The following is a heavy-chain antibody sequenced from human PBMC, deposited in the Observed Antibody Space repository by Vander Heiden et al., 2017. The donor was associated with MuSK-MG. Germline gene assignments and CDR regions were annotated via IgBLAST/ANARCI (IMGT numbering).Heavy chain of an antibody. J-gene: IGHJ4*02. V-gene: IGHV3-15*01. Sequence: DVQLVESGGGLVKPGESLRLSCLVSGITFENAWMNGVRQAPGKGLEWVGHIKGKIERETTDYAAPAKGRFIISRDESKKTVYLQMNSLEIDDTGVYYCSSHSDYWGRGTLVTVSS. CDR2: IKGKIERETT. CDR3: SSHSDY. CDR1: GITFENAW.